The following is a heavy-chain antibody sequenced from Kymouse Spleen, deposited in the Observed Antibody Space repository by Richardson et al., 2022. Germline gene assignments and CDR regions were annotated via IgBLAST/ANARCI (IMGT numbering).Heavy chain of an antibody. CDR2: INWNGGST. Sequence: EVQLVESGGGVVRPGGSLRLSCAASGFTFDDYGMSWVRQAPGKGLEWVSGINWNGGSTGYADSVKGRFTISRDNAKNSLYLQMNSLRAEDTALYYCARALTGDLYYYYYGMDVWGQGTTVTVSS. V-gene: IGHV3-20*d01. CDR3: ARALTGDLYYYYYGMDV. J-gene: IGHJ6*02. D-gene: IGHD7-27*02. CDR1: GFTFDDYG.